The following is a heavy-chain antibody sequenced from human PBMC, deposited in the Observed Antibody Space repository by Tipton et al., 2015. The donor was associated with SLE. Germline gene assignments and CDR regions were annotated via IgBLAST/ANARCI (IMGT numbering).Heavy chain of an antibody. D-gene: IGHD3-3*01. J-gene: IGHJ4*02. CDR2: IYHNGNT. CDR1: GGSFRGYY. V-gene: IGHV4-34*01. Sequence: TLSLTCAVYGGSFRGYYWSWVRQPPGKGLEWLGSIYHNGNTHYNPSLQSRVTISVDTSKNQFSLRLTSVTAADTAVYYCARERGRDTIFGVALDYWGQGTLVTVSS. CDR3: ARERGRDTIFGVALDY.